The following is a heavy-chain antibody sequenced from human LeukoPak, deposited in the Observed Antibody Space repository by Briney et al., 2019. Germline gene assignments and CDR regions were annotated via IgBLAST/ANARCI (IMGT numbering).Heavy chain of an antibody. V-gene: IGHV4-59*01. D-gene: IGHD6-13*01. CDR1: GGSISGYY. Sequence: SETLSLTCSVSGGSISGYYWSWIRQPPGKRMEWIGYIYYSGSTTYNPSLKSRVTISVDASKNQFSLKLSPVTAADTAVYFCARSSSSWYDKYFLHWGQGTLVTVFS. J-gene: IGHJ1*01. CDR2: IYYSGST. CDR3: ARSSSSWYDKYFLH.